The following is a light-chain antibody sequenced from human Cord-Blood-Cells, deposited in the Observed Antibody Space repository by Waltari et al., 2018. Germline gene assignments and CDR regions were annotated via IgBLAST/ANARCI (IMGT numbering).Light chain of an antibody. CDR3: CSYAGSYLWV. Sequence: QSALTPPRSVSGSPGQSVTISCTGTSSDVGGYNYVSWYQQHPGKAPILRIDDVSKRRQRLRSRFSGSRSGDPASLTIYGLQAADEADYYCCSYAGSYLWVFGGGTKLTVL. CDR2: DVS. J-gene: IGLJ3*02. V-gene: IGLV2-11*01. CDR1: SSDVGGYNY.